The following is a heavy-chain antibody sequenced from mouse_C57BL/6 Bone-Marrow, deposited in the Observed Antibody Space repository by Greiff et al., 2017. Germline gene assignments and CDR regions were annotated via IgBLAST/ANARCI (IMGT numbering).Heavy chain of an antibody. CDR1: GYTFTSYW. D-gene: IGHD1-1*02. CDR2: IDPSDGYT. CDR3: AREGVMVPYDFDY. Sequence: VQLQQPGAELVMPGASVKLSCTASGYTFTSYWMHWVKQRPGQGLEWIGEIDPSDGYTNYTQKFKGKSTLTVDKSSSTAYMQLSSLTSEDSAVYYGAREGVMVPYDFDYWGQGTTLTVSS. V-gene: IGHV1-69*01. J-gene: IGHJ2*01.